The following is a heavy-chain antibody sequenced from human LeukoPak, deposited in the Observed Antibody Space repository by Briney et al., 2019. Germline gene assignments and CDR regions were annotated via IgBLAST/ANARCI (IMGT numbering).Heavy chain of an antibody. CDR2: IYPGDSDT. J-gene: IGHJ3*02. D-gene: IGHD5-18*01. CDR3: ARSGYSYADAFDI. V-gene: IGHV5-51*01. CDR1: GYSFTSYW. Sequence: GESLKISCKGSGYSFTSYWIGWVRQMPGKGLEWMGIIYPGDSDTRYSPSFQGQVTISADKFISTAYLQWSSLKASDTAMYYCARSGYSYADAFDIWGQGTMVTVSS.